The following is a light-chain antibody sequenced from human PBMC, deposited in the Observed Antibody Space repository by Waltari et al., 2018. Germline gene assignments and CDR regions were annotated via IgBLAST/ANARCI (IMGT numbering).Light chain of an antibody. CDR2: KDT. Sequence: SYELTQPSSVSVSPGQTARIACSGDVLAINSARWFQRKPGQAPVILLYKDTERASEIPERFSGSKSGTTVTLTISGAQVEDEADYHCYSAADNTWVFGGGTKLTVL. V-gene: IGLV3-27*01. CDR1: VLAINS. CDR3: YSAADNTWV. J-gene: IGLJ3*02.